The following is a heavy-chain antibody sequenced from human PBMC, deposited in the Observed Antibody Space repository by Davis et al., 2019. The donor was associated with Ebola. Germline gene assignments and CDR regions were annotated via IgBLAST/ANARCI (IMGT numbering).Heavy chain of an antibody. CDR1: GVSISTHD. CDR3: AERGGSV. J-gene: IGHJ4*02. D-gene: IGHD3-16*01. CDR2: IYYTGSA. V-gene: IGHV4-59*11. Sequence: PAGSLRLSCTVSGVSISTHDCSWIRQPPGKRLERIGSIYYTGSAYYNSSLNSRVTISVDTSKNQFSLKLSSVTAADTAMYYCAERGGSVWGQGTLVTVSS.